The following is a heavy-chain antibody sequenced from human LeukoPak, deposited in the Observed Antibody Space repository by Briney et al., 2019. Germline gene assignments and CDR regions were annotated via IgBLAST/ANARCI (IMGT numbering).Heavy chain of an antibody. CDR1: GFTFDDYA. Sequence: GGSLRLSCAASGFTFDDYAMHWVRQAPGKGLEWVSGISWSSGSIGYADSVKGRFTISRDNAKNSLYLQMNSLRAEDTALYYCARDGYNYSTNSKNYYYYGMDVWGQGTTVTVSS. D-gene: IGHD5-24*01. V-gene: IGHV3-9*01. CDR2: ISWSSGSI. J-gene: IGHJ6*02. CDR3: ARDGYNYSTNSKNYYYYGMDV.